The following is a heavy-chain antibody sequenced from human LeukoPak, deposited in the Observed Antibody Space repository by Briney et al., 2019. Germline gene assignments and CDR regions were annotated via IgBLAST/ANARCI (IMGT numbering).Heavy chain of an antibody. CDR2: IYYSGST. V-gene: IGHV4-59*01. J-gene: IGHJ5*02. CDR1: GGSISSYY. Sequence: SETLSLTCTVSGGSISSYYWSWIRQPPGKGLEWIGYIYYSGSTNYNPSLKSRVTISVDTSKNQFSLKLSSVTAADTAVYYCARQKSVLLWFGELFWFDPWGQGTLVTVSS. CDR3: ARQKSVLLWFGELFWFDP. D-gene: IGHD3-10*01.